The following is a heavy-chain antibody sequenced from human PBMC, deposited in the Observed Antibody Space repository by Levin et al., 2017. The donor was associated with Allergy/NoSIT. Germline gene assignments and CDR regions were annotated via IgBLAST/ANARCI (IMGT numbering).Heavy chain of an antibody. CDR1: GFTFSRYW. V-gene: IGHV3-7*04. J-gene: IGHJ4*02. CDR2: IKQDGGEK. D-gene: IGHD3-10*01. CDR3: ARSTGYYGSGSPDGFFDY. Sequence: ETLSLTCAASGFTFSRYWMSWVRQAPGKGLEWVANIKQDGGEKYYVDSVKGRFTISRDNAKNSLYLQMNSLRAEDTAVYYCARSTGYYGSGSPDGFFDYWGQGILVTVSS.